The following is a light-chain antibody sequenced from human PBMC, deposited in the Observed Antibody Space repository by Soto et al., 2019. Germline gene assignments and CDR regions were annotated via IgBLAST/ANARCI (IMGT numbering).Light chain of an antibody. CDR3: TSFTTSSTLYV. V-gene: IGLV2-14*01. CDR2: EVS. CDR1: SSDVGGYKF. Sequence: QSALTQPASVSGSPGQSITISCTGTSSDVGGYKFVSWYQQHQGKAPKLIIYEVSHRPSGVSDRFSGSKSGNTDSLTISGLQAEDEAGYYCTSFTTSSTLYVFGTGTKLTVL. J-gene: IGLJ1*01.